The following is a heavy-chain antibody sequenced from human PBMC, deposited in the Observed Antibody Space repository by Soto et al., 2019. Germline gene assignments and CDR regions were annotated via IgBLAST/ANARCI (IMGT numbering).Heavy chain of an antibody. D-gene: IGHD7-27*01. J-gene: IGHJ5*02. Sequence: GGSLRLSCAASGFTFSSYAMHWVRQAPGKGLEWVAVISYDGSNKYYADSVKGRFTISRDNSKNTLYLQMNSLRAEDTAVYYCARPVTGDRSWFDPWGQGTLVTVSS. CDR3: ARPVTGDRSWFDP. CDR2: ISYDGSNK. V-gene: IGHV3-30*04. CDR1: GFTFSSYA.